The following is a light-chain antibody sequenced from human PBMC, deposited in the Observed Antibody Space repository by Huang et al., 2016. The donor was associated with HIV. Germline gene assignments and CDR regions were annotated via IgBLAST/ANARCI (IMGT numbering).Light chain of an antibody. CDR2: AAS. V-gene: IGKV1-39*01. CDR3: QQSYSTLRYT. CDR1: QSISSY. Sequence: DIQMTQSPSSLSASVGDRFTITCRASQSISSYLNLYQQKPGKAPKLLIYAASSLQSGVPSRFSGSGSGTYFTLTISSLQPEDFATYYCQQSYSTLRYTFGQGTKLEIK. J-gene: IGKJ2*01.